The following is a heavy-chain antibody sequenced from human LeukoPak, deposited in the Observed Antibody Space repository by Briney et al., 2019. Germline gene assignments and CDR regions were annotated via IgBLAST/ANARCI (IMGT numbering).Heavy chain of an antibody. D-gene: IGHD5-24*01. V-gene: IGHV3-7*01. Sequence: PGGSLRLSCAASGFTFSNYWMTWVRQAPGKGLEWVANIKQDESEKYYVDSVKGRFTISRDNAKNSLYLQMNSLRAGDTAVYYCARDRDGPDYWGQGTLVTVSS. CDR1: GFTFSNYW. CDR2: IKQDESEK. CDR3: ARDRDGPDY. J-gene: IGHJ4*02.